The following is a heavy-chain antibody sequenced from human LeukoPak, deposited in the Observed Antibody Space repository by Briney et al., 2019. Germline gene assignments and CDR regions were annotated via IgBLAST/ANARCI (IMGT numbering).Heavy chain of an antibody. V-gene: IGHV4-59*08. CDR1: GGSISSYY. D-gene: IGHD5-12*01. CDR3: ARGNSGYDYYFDY. CDR2: IYYSGST. J-gene: IGHJ4*02. Sequence: SETLSLTCTVSGGSISSYYWSWIRQPPGKGLEWIGYIYYSGSTNYNPSLKSRVTISVDTSKNQFSLKLSSVTAADTAVYYCARGNSGYDYYFDYWGQGTLVTVSS.